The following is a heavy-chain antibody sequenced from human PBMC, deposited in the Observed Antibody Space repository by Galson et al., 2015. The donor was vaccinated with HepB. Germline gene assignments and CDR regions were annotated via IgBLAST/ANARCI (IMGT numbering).Heavy chain of an antibody. CDR1: GDSVSSNSAA. CDR2: TYYRSKWYN. J-gene: IGHJ5*02. CDR3: ARGESGYALWFGEGDWFDP. Sequence: CAISGDSVSSNSAAWNWIRQSPSRGLEWLGRTYYRSKWYNDYAVSVKCRITINPDTSKNQFSLQLNSVTPEDTAVYYCARGESGYALWFGEGDWFDPWGQGTLVTVSS. D-gene: IGHD3-10*01. V-gene: IGHV6-1*01.